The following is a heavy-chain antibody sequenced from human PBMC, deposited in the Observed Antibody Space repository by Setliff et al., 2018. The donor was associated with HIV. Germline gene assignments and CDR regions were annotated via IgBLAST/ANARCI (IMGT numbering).Heavy chain of an antibody. CDR2: IYYSGST. V-gene: IGHV4-39*01. D-gene: IGHD6-19*01. Sequence: PSETLSLTCTVSAGSIRSSTYYWAWIRQPPGKGLEWIGTIYYSGSTYYNPSLKSRATIFVDMSKNQFSLRLSSVTAADTAVYYCIIAYSSGWLAPMGFDSWGQGTLVTVSS. CDR3: IIAYSSGWLAPMGFDS. CDR1: AGSIRSSTYY. J-gene: IGHJ4*02.